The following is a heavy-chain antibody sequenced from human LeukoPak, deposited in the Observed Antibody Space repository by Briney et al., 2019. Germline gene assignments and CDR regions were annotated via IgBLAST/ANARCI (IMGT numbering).Heavy chain of an antibody. CDR3: ARTPYGSGGYTFDY. V-gene: IGHV4-30-2*01. D-gene: IGHD3-10*01. CDR1: GGSISSGGYS. CDR2: ICHSGST. Sequence: SQTLSLTCAVSGGSISSGGYSWSWIRQPPGKGLEWIGYICHSGSTYYNPSLKSRVTISVDRSKNQFSLKLSSVTAADTAVYYCARTPYGSGGYTFDYWGQGTLVTVSS. J-gene: IGHJ4*02.